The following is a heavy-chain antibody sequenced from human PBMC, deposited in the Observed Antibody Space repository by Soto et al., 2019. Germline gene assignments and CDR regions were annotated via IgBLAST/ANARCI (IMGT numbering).Heavy chain of an antibody. CDR2: ISSSSSYI. Sequence: PVGSLRLSCAASGFTFSSYSMNWVRQAPGKGLEWVSSISSSSSYIYYADSVKGRFTISRDNAKNSLYLQMNSLRAEDTAVYYCARDMVVAATHYYGMDVWGQGTTVTVSS. V-gene: IGHV3-21*01. J-gene: IGHJ6*02. CDR1: GFTFSSYS. D-gene: IGHD2-15*01. CDR3: ARDMVVAATHYYGMDV.